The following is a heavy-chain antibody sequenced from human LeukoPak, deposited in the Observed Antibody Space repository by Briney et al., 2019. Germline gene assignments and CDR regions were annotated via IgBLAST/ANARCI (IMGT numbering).Heavy chain of an antibody. CDR2: IIPIFGTA. Sequence: SVKVSCKASGGTFSSYAISWVRQAPGQGLEWMGGIIPIFGTANYAQKFQGRVTITTDESTSTAYMELSSLRSEDTAAYYCARVAGPDFAYDSSGYPTDWFDPWGQGTLVTVSS. CDR1: GGTFSSYA. CDR3: ARVAGPDFAYDSSGYPTDWFDP. J-gene: IGHJ5*02. D-gene: IGHD3-22*01. V-gene: IGHV1-69*05.